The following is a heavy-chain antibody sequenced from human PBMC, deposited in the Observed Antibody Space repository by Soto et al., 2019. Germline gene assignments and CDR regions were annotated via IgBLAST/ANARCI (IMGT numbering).Heavy chain of an antibody. D-gene: IGHD2-15*01. Sequence: GGSLRLSCAASGFSLSDYWMSWVRQSPGKGLEWVANINQDESEKYFMDSVTGRFAISRDNAKNSLYLQMNRLRAEDTAVYYCASDCSRAACPPHTSDYWGPGTLVTVSS. J-gene: IGHJ4*02. CDR2: INQDESEK. CDR1: GFSLSDYW. CDR3: ASDCSRAACPPHTSDY. V-gene: IGHV3-7*01.